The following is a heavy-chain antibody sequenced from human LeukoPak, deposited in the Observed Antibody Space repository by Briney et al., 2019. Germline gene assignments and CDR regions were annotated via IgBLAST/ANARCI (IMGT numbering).Heavy chain of an antibody. CDR3: ARVDRIAAAGGVDY. J-gene: IGHJ4*02. D-gene: IGHD6-13*01. CDR2: IIPILGIA. CDR1: GGTFGSYA. Sequence: GASVKVSCKASGGTFGSYAISWVRQAPGQGLEWMGRIIPILGIANYAQKFQGRVTMTRNTSISTAYMELSSLRSEDTAVYYCARVDRIAAAGGVDYWGQGTLVTVSS. V-gene: IGHV1-69*04.